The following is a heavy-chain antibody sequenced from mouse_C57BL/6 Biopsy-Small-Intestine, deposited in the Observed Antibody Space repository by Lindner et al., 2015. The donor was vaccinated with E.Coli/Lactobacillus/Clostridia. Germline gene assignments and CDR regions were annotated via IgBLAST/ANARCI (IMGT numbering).Heavy chain of an antibody. D-gene: IGHD2-1*01. Sequence: VQLQESGAELARPGASVKLSCTASGFNIKDDYMHWVKQRPEQGLEWIGWIDPENGDTEYASKFQGKATITADTSSNTAYLQLSSLTSEDTAVYYCTHPFYGTSYYFDYWGQGTTLTVSS. CDR1: GFNIKDDY. V-gene: IGHV14-4*01. CDR3: THPFYGTSYYFDY. CDR2: IDPENGDT. J-gene: IGHJ2*01.